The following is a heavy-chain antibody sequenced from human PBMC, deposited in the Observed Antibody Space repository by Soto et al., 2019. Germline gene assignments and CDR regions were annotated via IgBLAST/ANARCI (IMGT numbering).Heavy chain of an antibody. CDR1: GVAFSPYS. V-gene: IGHV3-30-3*01. J-gene: IGHJ4*02. D-gene: IGHD1-7*01. CDR2: ISYYGSII. CDR3: EGFDNCQVQQLKLPDHIFFEY. Sequence: PAGSLSLYGAASGVAFSPYSMHGFCQPPGKGVEVVAVISYYGSIILYAASVKGRFTISKDNXKNTLSLQMNSLRVEDTRVFYCEGFDNCQVQQLKLPDHIFFEYGGQGIMVTVSS.